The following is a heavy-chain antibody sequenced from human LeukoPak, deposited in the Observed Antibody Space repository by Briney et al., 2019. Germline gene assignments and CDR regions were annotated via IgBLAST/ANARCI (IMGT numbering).Heavy chain of an antibody. D-gene: IGHD6-19*01. J-gene: IGHJ4*02. CDR1: GGSISSYY. CDR2: IYYSGST. CDR3: ARWDSSGWYRFDY. V-gene: IGHV4-59*01. Sequence: PSETLSLTCTASGGSISSYYWSWIRQPPGKGLEWIGYIYYSGSTNYNPSLKSRVTISVDTSKNQFSLKLSSVTAADTAVYYCARWDSSGWYRFDYWGQGTLVTVSS.